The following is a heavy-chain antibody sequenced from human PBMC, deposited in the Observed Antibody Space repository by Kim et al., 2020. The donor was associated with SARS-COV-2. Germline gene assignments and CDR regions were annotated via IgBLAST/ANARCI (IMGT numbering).Heavy chain of an antibody. CDR1: GFTVSSNY. D-gene: IGHD6-19*01. CDR3: ARGPGYSSGWYRDAYYYYGMDV. J-gene: IGHJ6*02. V-gene: IGHV3-53*01. Sequence: GGSLRLSCAASGFTVSSNYMSWVRQAPGKGLEWVSVIYSGGSPNYADSVKARFTISRDNSKNTLYLQMNSLRAEDTAVYYCARGPGYSSGWYRDAYYYYGMDVWGQGTTVTVSS. CDR2: IYSGGSP.